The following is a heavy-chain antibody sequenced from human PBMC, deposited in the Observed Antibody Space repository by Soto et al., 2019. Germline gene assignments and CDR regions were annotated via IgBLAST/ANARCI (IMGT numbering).Heavy chain of an antibody. CDR3: ARDLVDYDILTGYYNAGWGMDV. J-gene: IGHJ6*02. V-gene: IGHV3-21*01. D-gene: IGHD3-9*01. CDR1: GFTFSSYS. CDR2: ISSSSSYI. Sequence: EVQLVESGGGLVKPGGSLRLSCAASGFTFSSYSMNWVRQAPGKGLEWVSSISSSSSYIYYADSVKGRFTISRDNAKNSLYLQMNSLRAEDTAVYYCARDLVDYDILTGYYNAGWGMDVWGQGTTVTVSS.